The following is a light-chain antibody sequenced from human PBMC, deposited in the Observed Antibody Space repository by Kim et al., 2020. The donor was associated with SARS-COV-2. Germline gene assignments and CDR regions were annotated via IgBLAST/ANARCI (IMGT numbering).Light chain of an antibody. CDR3: SAWDSSLSAWV. Sequence: QTATLTCTGNRNHVGNQGAAWLQQHQGHPPKLLSYRNNNRPSGISERLSASRSGSTASLTITGLQAEDEADYYCSAWDSSLSAWVFGGGTQLTVL. CDR2: RNN. J-gene: IGLJ3*02. CDR1: RNHVGNQG. V-gene: IGLV10-54*01.